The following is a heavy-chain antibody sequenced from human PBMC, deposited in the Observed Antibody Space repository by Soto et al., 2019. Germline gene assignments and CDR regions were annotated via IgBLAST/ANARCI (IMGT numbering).Heavy chain of an antibody. J-gene: IGHJ4*02. Sequence: QVHLVQSGAEVKKPGASVKVSCKGSGYTFTSYGITWVRQAPGQGLEWMGWISAHNGNTDYAQKLQGRVTVTRDTSTSTAYMELRSLRSGATAVYYWARGRYGDYWGQGALVTVSS. CDR3: ARGRYGDY. D-gene: IGHD1-1*01. CDR1: GYTFTSYG. CDR2: ISAHNGNT. V-gene: IGHV1-18*01.